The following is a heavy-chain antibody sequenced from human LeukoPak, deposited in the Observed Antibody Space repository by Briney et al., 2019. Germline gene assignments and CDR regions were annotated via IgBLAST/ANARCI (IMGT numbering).Heavy chain of an antibody. Sequence: PSETLSLTCDVSGFSIGSGYHWGWMRQPPGKGLEWIGSISHSGKTHYIPSLTSRVTILADTSKNDFSLNLSSVTATDTAVYYCARDSGYYPGCWFDPWGQGTLVIVSS. CDR1: GFSIGSGYH. V-gene: IGHV4-38-2*02. D-gene: IGHD3-3*01. CDR2: ISHSGKT. CDR3: ARDSGYYPGCWFDP. J-gene: IGHJ5*02.